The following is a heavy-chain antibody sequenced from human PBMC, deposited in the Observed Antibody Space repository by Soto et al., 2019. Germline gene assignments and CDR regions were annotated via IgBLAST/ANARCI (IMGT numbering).Heavy chain of an antibody. J-gene: IGHJ4*01. D-gene: IGHD3-9*01. CDR2: MRSEAHRYAT. CDR1: GFAVSASA. Sequence: EVQLVQSGGALVQPGGSLTVSCGASGFAVSASAIHWFRQTSEQRLARVGRMRSEAHRYATGSADSVKGRFSISRDASKNPANLHRNSRQTGDTAAYYGARYDTVDYWGHGTLVTVSS. V-gene: IGHV3-73*02. CDR3: ARYDTVDY.